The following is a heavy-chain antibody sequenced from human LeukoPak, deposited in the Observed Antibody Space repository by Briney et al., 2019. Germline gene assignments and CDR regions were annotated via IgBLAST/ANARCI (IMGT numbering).Heavy chain of an antibody. CDR1: GFTFSSYS. Sequence: GGSLRLSCAASGFTFSSYSMNCVRQAPGRGLEWVSSISSRSSYIYYADSVKGRFTISRDNAKNSLYLQMNSLRAEDTAVYYCARGELYGDYDRAGPFDYWGQGTLVTVSS. J-gene: IGHJ4*02. CDR2: ISSRSSYI. CDR3: ARGELYGDYDRAGPFDY. D-gene: IGHD4-17*01. V-gene: IGHV3-21*01.